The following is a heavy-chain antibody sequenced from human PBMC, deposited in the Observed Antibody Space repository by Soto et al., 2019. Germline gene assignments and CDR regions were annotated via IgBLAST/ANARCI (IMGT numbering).Heavy chain of an antibody. J-gene: IGHJ4*02. CDR2: MNPNSCNT. Sequence: ASVKVSCKASGYTFTNSGFSLVRQATVQVFEYLVWMNPNSCNTCYLKKFQGRVTMAMYASMITGCMELSSLRSEYTAVYYCGRLYSTSWSLDYWGQGTLVTVSS. D-gene: IGHD6-13*01. CDR1: GYTFTNSG. V-gene: IGHV1-8*02. CDR3: GRLYSTSWSLDY.